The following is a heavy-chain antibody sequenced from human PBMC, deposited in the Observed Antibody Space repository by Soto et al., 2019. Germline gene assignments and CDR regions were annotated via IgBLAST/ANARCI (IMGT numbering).Heavy chain of an antibody. D-gene: IGHD5-12*01. V-gene: IGHV3-7*03. Sequence: GGSLRLSCAASGFTFSSYWMSWVRQAPGKGLEWVANIKQDGSEKYYVDSVKGRFTISRDNAKNSLYLQMNSLRAEDTAVYYCARDKPRRDGYNDAFDIWGQGTMVTVSS. CDR2: IKQDGSEK. CDR1: GFTFSSYW. CDR3: ARDKPRRDGYNDAFDI. J-gene: IGHJ3*02.